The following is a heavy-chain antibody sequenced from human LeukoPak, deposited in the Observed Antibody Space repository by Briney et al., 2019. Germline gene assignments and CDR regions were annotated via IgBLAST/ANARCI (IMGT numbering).Heavy chain of an antibody. CDR2: ISTDGDTM. CDR1: GFTFSTYT. V-gene: IGHV3-48*01. J-gene: IGHJ4*02. CDR3: QRKCFDY. Sequence: AGSLSLSCAASGFTFSTYTLNWLRQAPGKGLEGISYISTDGDTMYYAVSVKVRFTISRDNAKNSLYLQMKSPDAADTSVYYCQRKCFDYWGQGTLVTVSS.